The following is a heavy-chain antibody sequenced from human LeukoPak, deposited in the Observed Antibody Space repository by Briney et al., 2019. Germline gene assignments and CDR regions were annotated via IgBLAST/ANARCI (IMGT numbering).Heavy chain of an antibody. Sequence: GGSLRLSCAASGFSFRDYYMSWIRQAPGKGLEWVSYITNSGSTIYYADSVKGRFTISRDNAENSLYLQMNSLRADDTAVYYCARDRGIVAMETGYYFDYWGQGTLVTVSS. CDR3: ARDRGIVAMETGYYFDY. CDR1: GFSFRDYY. D-gene: IGHD5-12*01. V-gene: IGHV3-11*01. J-gene: IGHJ4*02. CDR2: ITNSGSTI.